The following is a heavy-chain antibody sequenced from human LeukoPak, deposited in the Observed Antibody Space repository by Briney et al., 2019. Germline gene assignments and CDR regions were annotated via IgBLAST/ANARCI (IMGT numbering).Heavy chain of an antibody. D-gene: IGHD1-26*01. CDR3: TTEYTYSYYFDY. J-gene: IGHJ4*02. V-gene: IGHV3-15*01. CDR1: GFTFSYVW. CDR2: IKSKRDGETT. Sequence: PGGSLRLSCAASGFTFSYVWMSWVRQVPGKGLEWVGPIKSKRDGETTDYTAPVKGRFTISRDDSKTTLYLQMNSLKTEDTAVYYCTTEYTYSYYFDYWGQGTLVTVSS.